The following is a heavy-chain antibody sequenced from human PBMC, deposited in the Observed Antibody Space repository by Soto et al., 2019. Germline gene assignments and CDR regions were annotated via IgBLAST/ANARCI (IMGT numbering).Heavy chain of an antibody. Sequence: GGSLRLSCGASGFTFRKYAVSWVRQAPGKGLEWVSALSGSGTRTYYADYVKGRFTISRDNSKNTLYLQMNSLRAEDTAVYHCARDLVGGNSGGGFAIWGQGTMVTVSS. CDR3: ARDLVGGNSGGGFAI. D-gene: IGHD2-21*02. CDR1: GFTFRKYA. J-gene: IGHJ3*02. CDR2: LSGSGTRT. V-gene: IGHV3-23*01.